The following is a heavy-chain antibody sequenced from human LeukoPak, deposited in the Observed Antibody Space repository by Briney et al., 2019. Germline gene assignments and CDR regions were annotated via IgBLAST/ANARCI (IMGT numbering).Heavy chain of an antibody. D-gene: IGHD1-26*01. CDR1: GGSISSGSCY. CDR3: ARASGSYPDY. Sequence: SETLSLTCTVSGGSISSGSCYWSWIRQPAGKGLEWIGRIYTSGSTNYNPSLKSRVTISVDTSKNQFSLKLSSVTAADTAVYYCARASGSYPDYWGQGTLVTVSS. CDR2: IYTSGST. V-gene: IGHV4-61*02. J-gene: IGHJ4*02.